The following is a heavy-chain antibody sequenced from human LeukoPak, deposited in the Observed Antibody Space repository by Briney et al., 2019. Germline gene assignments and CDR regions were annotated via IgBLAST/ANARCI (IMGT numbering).Heavy chain of an antibody. D-gene: IGHD6-19*01. Sequence: GGSLRLSCAASRFTFSDYYMSWIRQAPGKGLEWVTYISSSGSTIYYADSVKGRFTISRDNAKNSLYLQMNSLRAEDTAVCYCARDRGQWLVRRGIDYWGQGTLVTVSS. CDR3: ARDRGQWLVRRGIDY. CDR1: RFTFSDYY. V-gene: IGHV3-11*01. J-gene: IGHJ4*02. CDR2: ISSSGSTI.